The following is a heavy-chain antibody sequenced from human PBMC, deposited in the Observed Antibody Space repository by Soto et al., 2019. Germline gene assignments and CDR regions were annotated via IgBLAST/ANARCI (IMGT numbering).Heavy chain of an antibody. Sequence: EAQLVESGGGLVQPGGSLRLSCAASGFAFTTYWMGWVRQAPGRGLECLANIAQDRSQTYYVDSVKGRFTISRDNAKNSLYLQMNSLRAEDTAVYYCATMRRGRPDDYWGLGTLVTVSS. CDR2: IAQDRSQT. CDR3: ATMRRGRPDDY. CDR1: GFAFTTYW. D-gene: IGHD2-2*01. J-gene: IGHJ4*02. V-gene: IGHV3-7*01.